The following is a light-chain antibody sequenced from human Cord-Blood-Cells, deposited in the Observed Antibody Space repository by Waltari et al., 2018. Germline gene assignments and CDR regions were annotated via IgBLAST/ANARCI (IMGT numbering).Light chain of an antibody. CDR1: QSISSY. J-gene: IGKJ4*01. CDR3: QQSYSTPRT. V-gene: IGKV1-39*01. CDR2: AAS. Sequence: IQMTQSPYSLSASVGDRATITCRASQSISSYLNWYQQKPGKAPKLLIYAASSLQSGVPSRFSGSGSGTDFTLTISSLQPEDFATYYCQQSYSTPRTFGGGTKVEIK.